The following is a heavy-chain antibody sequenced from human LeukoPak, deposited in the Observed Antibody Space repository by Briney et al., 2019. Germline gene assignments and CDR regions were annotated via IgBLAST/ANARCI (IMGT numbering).Heavy chain of an antibody. Sequence: SGGSLRLSCAASGFTFSNYAMSWVRQAPGKGLEWVSAISGSGDNTYYADSVKGRFTVSRDNSKNTLYVQMKSLRAEDMAVYYCAKDFVVVPGNVNYFDYWGQGTLVTVSS. CDR1: GFTFSNYA. CDR2: ISGSGDNT. V-gene: IGHV3-23*01. D-gene: IGHD2-21*02. CDR3: AKDFVVVPGNVNYFDY. J-gene: IGHJ4*02.